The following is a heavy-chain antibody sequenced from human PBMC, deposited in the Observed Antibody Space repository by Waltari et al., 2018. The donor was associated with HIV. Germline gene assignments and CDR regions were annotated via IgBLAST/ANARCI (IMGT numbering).Heavy chain of an antibody. CDR3: ARLRGTNTVYDY. V-gene: IGHV3-7*03. D-gene: IGHD3-10*01. CDR2: INPGSTLS. J-gene: IGHJ4*02. Sequence: EVQLVESGGDLVQPGGSLRLSCLGSGYIFGNHWMSWVRQASGKGLEWVASINPGSTLSYYLDSVRGRFTISRDNANAAVFLQMTSLRVDDTAIYYCARLRGTNTVYDYWGPGSLVTVS. CDR1: GYIFGNHW.